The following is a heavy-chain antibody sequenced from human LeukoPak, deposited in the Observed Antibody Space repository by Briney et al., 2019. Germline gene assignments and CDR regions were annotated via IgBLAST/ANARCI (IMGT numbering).Heavy chain of an antibody. V-gene: IGHV4-4*07. CDR2: IDSSGNT. CDR1: GGSISSFY. CDR3: ATKVMSGSYWGAFDI. J-gene: IGHJ3*02. D-gene: IGHD1-26*01. Sequence: PSETLSLTCTVSGGSISSFYWSWIRQPAGKGLEWIARIDSSGNTNYNPSLKSRVTVSVDRSKNQFSLKLSAVSVADTAVYYCATKVMSGSYWGAFDIWGQGTLVTVSS.